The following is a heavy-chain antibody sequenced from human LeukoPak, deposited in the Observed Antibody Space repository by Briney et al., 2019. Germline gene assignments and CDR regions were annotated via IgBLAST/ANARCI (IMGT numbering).Heavy chain of an antibody. CDR1: GGSISSYY. CDR3: ARVYGSGSHYYYYYMDI. D-gene: IGHD3-10*01. Sequence: PSETLSLTCTVSGGSISSYYWSWIRQPPGKGLEWIAYIYYSGSTNYNPSLKSRVTISVDTSKNQFSLKLSSVTAADTAVYYCARVYGSGSHYYYYYMDIWGKGTTVTVSS. CDR2: IYYSGST. J-gene: IGHJ6*03. V-gene: IGHV4-59*08.